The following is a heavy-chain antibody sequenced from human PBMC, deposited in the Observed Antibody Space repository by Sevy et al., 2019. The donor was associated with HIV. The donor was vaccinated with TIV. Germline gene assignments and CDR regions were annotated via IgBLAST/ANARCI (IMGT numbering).Heavy chain of an antibody. D-gene: IGHD1-26*01. J-gene: IGHJ3*02. V-gene: IGHV3-23*01. CDR3: ATDTDSGSYLNDAFDI. CDR1: GFTFSSFA. CDR2: LNGSGGRT. Sequence: GGSLRLSCAASGFTFSSFAMSWVRQTPGKGLEWVSGLNGSGGRTYYSDSVQGRFTISRANSKNTLYLQMISLEAEDTAVYYCATDTDSGSYLNDAFDIWGQGTMVTVSS.